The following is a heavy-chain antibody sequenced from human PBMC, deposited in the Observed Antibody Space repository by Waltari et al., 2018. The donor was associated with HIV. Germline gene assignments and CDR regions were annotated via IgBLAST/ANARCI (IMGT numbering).Heavy chain of an antibody. CDR1: GFTFSSYA. J-gene: IGHJ6*02. CDR2: ISGSGGST. V-gene: IGHV3-23*01. CDR3: AKEFGYCSSTSCYRSMDV. Sequence: EVQLLESGGGLVQPGGSLRLSCAASGFTFSSYAMSWVRQAPGKGLEWVSAISGSGGSTYYADSVKGRFTISRDNSKNTLYLQMNSLRAEDTAVYYCAKEFGYCSSTSCYRSMDVWGQGTTVTVSS. D-gene: IGHD2-2*01.